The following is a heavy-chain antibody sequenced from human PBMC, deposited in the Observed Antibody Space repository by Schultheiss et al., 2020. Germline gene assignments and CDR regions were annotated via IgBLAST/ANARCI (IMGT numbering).Heavy chain of an antibody. Sequence: GGSLRLSCAASGFTFSSYAMSWVRQAPGKGLEWVSAISGSGGSTYYADSVKGRFTISRDNSKNTLYLQMNSLRAEDTAVYYCASQGSSTGATDYWGQGTLVTVSS. CDR3: ASQGSSTGATDY. CDR1: GFTFSSYA. V-gene: IGHV3-23*01. D-gene: IGHD1-26*01. J-gene: IGHJ4*02. CDR2: ISGSGGST.